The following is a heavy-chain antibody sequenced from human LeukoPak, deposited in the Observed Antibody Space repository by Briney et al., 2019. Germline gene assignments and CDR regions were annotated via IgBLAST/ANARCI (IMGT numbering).Heavy chain of an antibody. CDR2: ISGSGGST. CDR3: AKASFGVDNNWFDP. J-gene: IGHJ5*02. V-gene: IGHV3-23*01. D-gene: IGHD3-3*01. Sequence: GGSLRLSCAASGFAFSSYAMSWVRQAPGKGLEWVSAISGSGGSTYYADSVKGRFTISRDNSKNTLYLQMNSLRAEDTAVYYCAKASFGVDNNWFDPWGQGTLVTVSS. CDR1: GFAFSSYA.